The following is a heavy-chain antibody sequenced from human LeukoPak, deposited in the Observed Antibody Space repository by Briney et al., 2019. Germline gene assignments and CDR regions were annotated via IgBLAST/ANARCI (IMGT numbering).Heavy chain of an antibody. V-gene: IGHV4-59*01. CDR2: IYYSGST. J-gene: IGHJ4*02. Sequence: SETLSLTCTVSGGSISSYYWSWIRRPPGKGLEWIGYIYYSGSTNYNPSLKSRVTTSVDTSKNQFSLKLSSVTAADTAVYYCARGGQWLAFDYWGQGTLVTVSS. D-gene: IGHD6-19*01. CDR1: GGSISSYY. CDR3: ARGGQWLAFDY.